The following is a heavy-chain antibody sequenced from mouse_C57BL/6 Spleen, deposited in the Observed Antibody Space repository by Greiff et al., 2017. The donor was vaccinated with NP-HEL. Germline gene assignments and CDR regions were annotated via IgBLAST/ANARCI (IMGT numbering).Heavy chain of an antibody. D-gene: IGHD2-2*01. V-gene: IGHV1-82*01. CDR3: ARGGYHGGGGYFDV. CDR1: GYAFSSSW. Sequence: VQLQQSGPELVKPGASVKISCKASGYAFSSSWMNWVKQRPGKGLEWIGRIYPGDGDTNYNGKFKGKATLTADKSSSTAYMLLSSLTSEDSAVYFCARGGYHGGGGYFDVWGTGTTVTVSS. CDR2: IYPGDGDT. J-gene: IGHJ1*03.